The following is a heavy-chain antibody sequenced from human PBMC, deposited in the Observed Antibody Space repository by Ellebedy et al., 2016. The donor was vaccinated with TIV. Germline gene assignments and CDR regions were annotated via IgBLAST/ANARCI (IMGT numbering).Heavy chain of an antibody. CDR2: INHSGSS. V-gene: IGHV4-34*01. CDR1: GGSFSGYY. Sequence: GSLRLXXAVYGGSFSGYYWSWIRQPPGKGLEWIGEINHSGSSNYNPSLKSRVTISVDTSKNQFSLKLSSVTAADTAVYYCARGQGGYWGQGTLVTVSS. J-gene: IGHJ4*02. CDR3: ARGQGGY.